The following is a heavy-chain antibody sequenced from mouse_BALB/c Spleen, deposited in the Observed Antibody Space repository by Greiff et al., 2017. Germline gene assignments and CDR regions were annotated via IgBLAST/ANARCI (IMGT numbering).Heavy chain of an antibody. CDR3: TRPYGNPYYYAMDY. Sequence: VQLKQSGTVLARPGASVKMSCKASGYTFTSYWMHWVKQRPGQGLEWIGAIYPGNSDTSYNQKFKGKAKLTAVTSTSTAYMELSSLTNEDSAVYYCTRPYGNPYYYAMDYWGQGTSVTVSS. V-gene: IGHV1-5*01. J-gene: IGHJ4*01. CDR1: GYTFTSYW. D-gene: IGHD2-10*02. CDR2: IYPGNSDT.